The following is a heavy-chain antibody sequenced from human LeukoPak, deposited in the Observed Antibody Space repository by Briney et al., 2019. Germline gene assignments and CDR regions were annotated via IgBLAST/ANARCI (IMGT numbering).Heavy chain of an antibody. CDR2: IIPILGIS. Sequence: SVKVSCKTSGDTFSSYGITWVRQDPGQPLEWMGRIIPILGISNYAQKFQRRVTITADKSTSTAYMGVSRLRSEDTAVYFCAREDQARNWFDPWGQGTLVTVSS. CDR1: GDTFSSYG. J-gene: IGHJ5*02. V-gene: IGHV1-69*04. CDR3: AREDQARNWFDP.